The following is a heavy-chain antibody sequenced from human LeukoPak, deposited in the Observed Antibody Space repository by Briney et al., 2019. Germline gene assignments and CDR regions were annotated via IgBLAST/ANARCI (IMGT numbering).Heavy chain of an antibody. CDR2: INSDGSST. Sequence: GGSLRLSCAASGFTFSSYWMHWVRQAPGKGLVWVSRINSDGSSTSYADSVKGRFTISRDNAENTLYLQMNSLRAEDTAMYYCARQYSYDSSGYYPWDYWGQGTLVTVSS. V-gene: IGHV3-74*01. CDR1: GFTFSSYW. D-gene: IGHD3-22*01. J-gene: IGHJ4*02. CDR3: ARQYSYDSSGYYPWDY.